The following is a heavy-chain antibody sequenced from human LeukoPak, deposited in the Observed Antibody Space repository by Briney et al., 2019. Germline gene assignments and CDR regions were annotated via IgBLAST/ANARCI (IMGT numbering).Heavy chain of an antibody. J-gene: IGHJ4*02. Sequence: GGSLRLSCAASGFTFTSYAMTWVRQAPGKGLEWVSAITGSGDSTYYADCVKGRFTISRDNSKNTLYLQMNSLRAEDTAIYYCAKDRGYWGLGTLVTVSS. CDR2: ITGSGDST. CDR1: GFTFTSYA. V-gene: IGHV3-23*01. CDR3: AKDRGY.